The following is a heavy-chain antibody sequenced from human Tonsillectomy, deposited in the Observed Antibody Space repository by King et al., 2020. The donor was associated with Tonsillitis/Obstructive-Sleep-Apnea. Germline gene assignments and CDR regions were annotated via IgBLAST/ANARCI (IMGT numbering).Heavy chain of an antibody. V-gene: IGHV4-31*03. J-gene: IGHJ4*02. CDR2: IYDSGST. CDR1: GGSISSGNYY. Sequence: VQLQESGPGLVKPSQTLSLTCTVSGGSISSGNYYWSWIRQHPGKGLEWIGYIYDSGSTYYNPSLKSRVTISVDTSRNQFSLRLNSVTAADTAVYYCANAVTTGAFDYWGQGTLLTVSS. CDR3: ANAVTTGAFDY. D-gene: IGHD4-17*01.